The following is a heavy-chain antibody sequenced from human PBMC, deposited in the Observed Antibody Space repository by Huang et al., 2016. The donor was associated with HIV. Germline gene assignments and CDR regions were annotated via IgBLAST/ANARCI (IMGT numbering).Heavy chain of an antibody. J-gene: IGHJ4*02. D-gene: IGHD3-3*01. CDR3: ARAPATHSVFFY. Sequence: QVQLQESGPGLVKPSQTLSLTCTVSGASIRSGGYYWTWIRQSPAKGLEWIGYIYYSGSSDDNPSLKSRVSISIDAFKNRVSLKLKSVTVADTAVYYCARAPATHSVFFYWGQGTLVTVSA. V-gene: IGHV4-30-4*08. CDR1: GASIRSGGYY. CDR2: IYYSGSS.